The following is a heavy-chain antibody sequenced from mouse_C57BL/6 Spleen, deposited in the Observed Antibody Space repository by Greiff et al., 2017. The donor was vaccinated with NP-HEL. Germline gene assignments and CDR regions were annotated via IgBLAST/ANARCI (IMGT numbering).Heavy chain of an antibody. CDR3: ARHEGQDYGNYYAMDY. CDR1: GCTFTEYT. D-gene: IGHD2-1*01. V-gene: IGHV1-62-2*01. CDR2: FYPGSGSI. J-gene: IGHJ4*01. Sequence: VQLQQSGAELVKPGASVKLSCKASGCTFTEYTIHWVKQRSGQGLEWIGWFYPGSGSIKYNEKFKDKATLTADKSSSTVYMELSRLTSEDSAVYFCARHEGQDYGNYYAMDYWGQGTSVTVSS.